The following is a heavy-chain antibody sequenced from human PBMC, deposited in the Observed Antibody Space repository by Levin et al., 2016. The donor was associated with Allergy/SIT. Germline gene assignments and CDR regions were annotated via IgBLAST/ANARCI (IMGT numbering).Heavy chain of an antibody. Sequence: GGSLRLSCAASGFTFSSYAMSWVRQAPGKGLEWVSAISGSGGSTYYADSVKGRFTISRDNSKNTLYLQMNSLRAEDTAVYYCAKGDCSSTSCFNWFDPWGQGTLVTVLL. CDR3: AKGDCSSTSCFNWFDP. J-gene: IGHJ5*02. D-gene: IGHD2-2*01. CDR1: GFTFSSYA. CDR2: ISGSGGST. V-gene: IGHV3-23*01.